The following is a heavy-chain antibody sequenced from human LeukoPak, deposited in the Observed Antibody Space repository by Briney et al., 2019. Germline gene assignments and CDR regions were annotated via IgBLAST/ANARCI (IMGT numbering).Heavy chain of an antibody. V-gene: IGHV3-23*01. CDR1: GFTFSSYA. J-gene: IGHJ5*02. CDR3: AKEAWFGELALDR. CDR2: ILDSGYST. D-gene: IGHD3-10*01. Sequence: GGSLRLSCAASGFTFSSYAMSWVRQAPGKGLEWVSGILDSGYSTYYANSVKGRFTISRDNSNNTLYLQMNSLRAEDTAVYYCAKEAWFGELALDRWGQGTLVTVSS.